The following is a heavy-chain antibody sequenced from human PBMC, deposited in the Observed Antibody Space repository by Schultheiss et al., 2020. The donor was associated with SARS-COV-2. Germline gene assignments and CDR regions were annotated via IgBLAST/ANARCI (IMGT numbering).Heavy chain of an antibody. J-gene: IGHJ3*02. CDR3: VRGSDFDI. Sequence: GGSLRLSCAASGFTFSSYGMHWVRQAPGKGLEWVAVISYDGSNKYYADSVKGRFTISRDNSKNTVDLQMNSLRAEDTAVYYCVRGSDFDIWGQGTVVTVSS. V-gene: IGHV3-30*03. CDR1: GFTFSSYG. CDR2: ISYDGSNK.